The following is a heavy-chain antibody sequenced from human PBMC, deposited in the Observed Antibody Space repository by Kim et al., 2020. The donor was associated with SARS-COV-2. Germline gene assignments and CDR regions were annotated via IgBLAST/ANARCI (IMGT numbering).Heavy chain of an antibody. CDR1: RYTFTGYY. J-gene: IGHJ6*02. D-gene: IGHD2-2*01. CDR3: ARGGGYCSSTSCKYYYYYYGMDV. Sequence: ASVKVSCKASRYTFTGYYMHWVRQAPGQGLEWMGWINPNSGGTNYAQKFQGRVTMTRDTSISTAYMELSRLRSDDTAVYYCARGGGYCSSTSCKYYYYYYGMDVWGQGTTVTVSS. CDR2: INPNSGGT. V-gene: IGHV1-2*02.